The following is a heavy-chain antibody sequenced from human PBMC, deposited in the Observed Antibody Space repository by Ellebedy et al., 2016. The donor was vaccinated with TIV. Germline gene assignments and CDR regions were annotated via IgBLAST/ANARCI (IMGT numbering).Heavy chain of an antibody. V-gene: IGHV3-74*01. CDR2: IDENGRIT. J-gene: IGHJ4*02. D-gene: IGHD4-17*01. Sequence: GESLKISXVVSGFTFSSFWMHWVRQVPGKGLVWVSRIDENGRITNYADSVEGRFTISRDNAKNTLYLQMNSLRAENTAVYYCARGHPTTMNSLMGYWGPGTLVTVSS. CDR3: ARGHPTTMNSLMGY. CDR1: GFTFSSFW.